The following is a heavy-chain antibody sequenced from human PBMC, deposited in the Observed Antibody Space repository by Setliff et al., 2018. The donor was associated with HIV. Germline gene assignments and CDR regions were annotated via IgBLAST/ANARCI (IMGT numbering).Heavy chain of an antibody. Sequence: PGGSLRLSCTGSGFTFSDYNMNWVRQTPGKGLEWISYISGTTNTRYYAGSVKGRFTISRENAKNSLYLQMNSLRAEDTAVYYCAREGQEEWLAPSMYNWFDPWGQGTLVTVSS. J-gene: IGHJ5*02. CDR1: GFTFSDYN. CDR3: AREGQEEWLAPSMYNWFDP. CDR2: ISGTTNTR. V-gene: IGHV3-48*04. D-gene: IGHD6-19*01.